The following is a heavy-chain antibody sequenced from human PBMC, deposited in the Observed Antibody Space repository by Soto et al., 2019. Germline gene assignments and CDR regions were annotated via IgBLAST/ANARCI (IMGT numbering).Heavy chain of an antibody. CDR1: GFTFSSYA. CDR2: ISGSGGST. J-gene: IGHJ3*02. V-gene: IGHV3-23*01. CDR3: AKDLYYDSSGYYYHDAFDI. D-gene: IGHD3-22*01. Sequence: GGSLRLSCAASGFTFSSYAMSWVRQAPGKGLEWVSAISGSGGSTYYADSVKGRFTISRDNSKNTLYLQMNSLRAEDTAVYYCAKDLYYDSSGYYYHDAFDIWGQGTMVTVSS.